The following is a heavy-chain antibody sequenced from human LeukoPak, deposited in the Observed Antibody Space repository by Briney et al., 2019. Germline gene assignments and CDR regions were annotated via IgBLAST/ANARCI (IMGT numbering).Heavy chain of an antibody. J-gene: IGHJ4*02. Sequence: GGSLRLSCAASGFTFSSYSMNWVHQAPGKGLEWVSSISTSSSYIYYADSVKGRFTISRDNAKNSLYLQMNSLRAEDTAVYYCARDLISMVRGVIVGPFDYWGQGTLVTVSS. CDR3: ARDLISMVRGVIVGPFDY. CDR1: GFTFSSYS. V-gene: IGHV3-21*01. CDR2: ISTSSSYI. D-gene: IGHD3-10*01.